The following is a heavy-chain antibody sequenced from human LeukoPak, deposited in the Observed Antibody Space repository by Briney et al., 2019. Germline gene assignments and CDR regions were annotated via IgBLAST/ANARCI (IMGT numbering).Heavy chain of an antibody. CDR2: INSDGSST. Sequence: GGSPRLSCAASGFTFSSYWMHWVRQAPGKGLVWVSRINSDGSSTSYADSVKGRFTISRDNAKNTLYLQMNSLRAEDTAVYYCARDYYYYYMDVWGKGTTVTVSS. J-gene: IGHJ6*03. CDR3: ARDYYYYYMDV. CDR1: GFTFSSYW. V-gene: IGHV3-74*01.